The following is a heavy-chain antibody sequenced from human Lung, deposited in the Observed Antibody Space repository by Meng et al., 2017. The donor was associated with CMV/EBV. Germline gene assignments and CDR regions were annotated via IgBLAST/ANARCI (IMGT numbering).Heavy chain of an antibody. Sequence: QVQVHECGPLVVKPPGTLSPTCAVSGGSIISSNWWSWVRQPPGKGLEWIGEIYHSGSNNYNPSLKSRVTISVDKSKNQFSLKLSSVTAADTAVYYCARVVTALWGYYFDYWGQGTLVTVSS. J-gene: IGHJ4*02. V-gene: IGHV4-4*03. CDR3: ARVVTALWGYYFDY. CDR1: GGSIISSNW. D-gene: IGHD2-21*02. CDR2: IYHSGSN.